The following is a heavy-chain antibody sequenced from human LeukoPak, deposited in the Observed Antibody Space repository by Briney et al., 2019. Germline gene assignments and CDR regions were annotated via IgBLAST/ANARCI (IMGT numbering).Heavy chain of an antibody. D-gene: IGHD2-2*01. J-gene: IGHJ4*02. V-gene: IGHV3-20*04. Sequence: PGGSLRLSCAASGFTFDDYGMSWVRQAPGKGLEWVSGINWNGGSTGYADSVKGRFTISRDNAKNSLYLQMNSLRAEDTALYYCARAMNIVVVPAAPSYYFDYWGQGTLVTVSS. CDR1: GFTFDDYG. CDR3: ARAMNIVVVPAAPSYYFDY. CDR2: INWNGGST.